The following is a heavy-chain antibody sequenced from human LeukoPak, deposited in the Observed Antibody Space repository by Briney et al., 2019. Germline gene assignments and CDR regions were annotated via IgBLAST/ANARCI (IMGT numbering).Heavy chain of an antibody. CDR2: IYYSGST. J-gene: IGHJ5*02. V-gene: IGHV4-31*03. CDR3: ARDGEYCSSTSCYFDP. Sequence: PSETLSLTCTVSGGSISRGGYYWSWIRQHPGKGLEWIGYIYYSGSTYYNPSLKSRLTIPVDTSKNQFSLKLSSVTAADTALYYCARDGEYCSSTSCYFDPWGQGILVTVSS. D-gene: IGHD2-2*01. CDR1: GGSISRGGYY.